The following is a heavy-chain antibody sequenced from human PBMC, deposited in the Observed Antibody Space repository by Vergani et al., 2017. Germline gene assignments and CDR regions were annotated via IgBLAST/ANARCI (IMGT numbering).Heavy chain of an antibody. CDR1: GFTFSNSA. Sequence: EVHLLESGGGLVQSGGSLRLSCAASGFTFSNSAVSWVRQAPGRGLAWVSSISGPGLSTYYADSVKGRFSISSDNSKNTVFLQMHSLRAEDTAIYYCVKEKIDLGSYFFDSCGHGILVTVSS. J-gene: IGHJ4*01. D-gene: IGHD2/OR15-2a*01. V-gene: IGHV3-23*01. CDR3: VKEKIDLGSYFFDS. CDR2: ISGPGLST.